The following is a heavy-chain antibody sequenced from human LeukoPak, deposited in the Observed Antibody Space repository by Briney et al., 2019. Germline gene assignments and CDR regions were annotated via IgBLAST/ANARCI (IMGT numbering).Heavy chain of an antibody. CDR2: INPNSGGT. CDR1: GYTFTGYY. J-gene: IGHJ4*02. CDR3: ARGALRYFDWSPFDY. Sequence: ASVKVSCKASGYTFTGYYMHWVRQAPGQGLEWMGRINPNSGGTNYAQKFQGRVTMTRDTSISIAYMELSRLRSDDTAVYYCARGALRYFDWSPFDYWGQGTLVTVSS. D-gene: IGHD3-9*01. V-gene: IGHV1-2*06.